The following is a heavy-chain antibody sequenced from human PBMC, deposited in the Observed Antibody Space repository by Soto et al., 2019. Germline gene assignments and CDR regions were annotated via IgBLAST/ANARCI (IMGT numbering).Heavy chain of an antibody. CDR3: VKGSAFDP. J-gene: IGHJ5*02. Sequence: GGSLRLSCSASGFTFSSYAMHWVRQAPGKGLEFVSAISTNGGSTSYADSVKGRFSISRDNSKNTLYLQMSSLRVEDTAVYYCVKGSAFDPWGQGTLVTVSS. CDR1: GFTFSSYA. V-gene: IGHV3-64D*08. CDR2: ISTNGGST.